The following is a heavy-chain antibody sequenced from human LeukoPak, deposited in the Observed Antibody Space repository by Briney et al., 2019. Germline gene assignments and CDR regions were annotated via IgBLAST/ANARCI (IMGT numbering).Heavy chain of an antibody. J-gene: IGHJ4*02. D-gene: IGHD3-10*01. CDR1: GFTFSSHA. CDR3: VKNDYGSGGYLELDH. V-gene: IGHV3-64D*09. Sequence: GGSLRLSCAASGFTFSSHALHWVRQAPGKGLENVSGISHDGGSTYYADSVKGRFTISRDNSKNTLYLQMSSLREADTAVYYCVKNDYGSGGYLELDHWGQGTLVTVSS. CDR2: ISHDGGST.